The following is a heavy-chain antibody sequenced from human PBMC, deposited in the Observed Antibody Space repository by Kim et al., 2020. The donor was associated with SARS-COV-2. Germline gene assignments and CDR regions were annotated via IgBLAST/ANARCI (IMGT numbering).Heavy chain of an antibody. CDR3: ASSRGRFGGWFDP. CDR2: IYYSGST. J-gene: IGHJ5*02. V-gene: IGHV4-59*08. Sequence: SETLSLTCTVSGGSISSYYWSWIRQPPGKGLEWIGYIYYSGSTNYNPSLKSRVTISVDTSKNQFSLKLSSVTAADTAVYYCASSRGRFGGWFDPWGQGTLVTVSS. CDR1: GGSISSYY. D-gene: IGHD3-10*01.